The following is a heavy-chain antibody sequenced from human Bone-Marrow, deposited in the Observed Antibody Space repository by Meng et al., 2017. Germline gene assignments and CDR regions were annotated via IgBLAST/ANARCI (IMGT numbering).Heavy chain of an antibody. D-gene: IGHD3-22*01. CDR1: GFTFSSYS. V-gene: IGHV3-7*01. J-gene: IGHJ4*02. CDR2: IKQDGSEK. CDR3: ARDRGYYYDSSGYYRDY. Sequence: GESLKISCAASGFTFSSYSMNWVRQAPGKGLEWVANIKQDGSEKYYVDSVKGRFTISRDNAKNSLYLQMNSLRAEDTAVYYCARDRGYYYDSSGYYRDYWGQGTLVTVSS.